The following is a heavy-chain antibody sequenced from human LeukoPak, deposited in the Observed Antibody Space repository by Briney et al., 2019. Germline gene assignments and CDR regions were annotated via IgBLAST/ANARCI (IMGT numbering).Heavy chain of an antibody. D-gene: IGHD3-16*01. CDR3: AKDAEHDYIWGSSFY. Sequence: GGSLTLSCAVSGFTFSSYAMSWVRHAPGEGREWVSAIRGSGGGTYYADTVKGRFTISRDNSKSTLYLQMNSLRVEDTAVYYCAKDAEHDYIWGSSFYWGQGTLVTVSS. CDR1: GFTFSSYA. V-gene: IGHV3-23*01. J-gene: IGHJ4*02. CDR2: IRGSGGGT.